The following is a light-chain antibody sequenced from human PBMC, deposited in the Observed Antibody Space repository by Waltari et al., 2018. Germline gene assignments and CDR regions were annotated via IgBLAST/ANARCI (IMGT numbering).Light chain of an antibody. CDR3: QQANSFPLT. V-gene: IGKV1-12*01. CDR1: QGISSW. J-gene: IGKJ4*02. Sequence: DIQMAQSPTYVSASVGDRVTITCRASQGISSWLARYQQQPGQAPKLLSYTESSLQSWVPSRFSGSGSVTDFTLTISSLQPEDFATYYCQQANSFPLTFVGGTKVEIK. CDR2: TES.